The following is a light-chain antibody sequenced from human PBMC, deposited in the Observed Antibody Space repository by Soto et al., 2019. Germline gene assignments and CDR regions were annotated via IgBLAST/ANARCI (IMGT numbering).Light chain of an antibody. V-gene: IGLV2-14*01. J-gene: IGLJ2*01. CDR1: SSDVGGYNY. Sequence: QSALTQPASVSGSPGQSITISCTGTSSDVGGYNYVSWYQQHPGKAPKVMIYEVSNRPSGVSNRFSGSKSGNTSSLTISGLQAEDEADYYCSSYTTSTTVVFGGVTKLTVL. CDR3: SSYTTSTTVV. CDR2: EVS.